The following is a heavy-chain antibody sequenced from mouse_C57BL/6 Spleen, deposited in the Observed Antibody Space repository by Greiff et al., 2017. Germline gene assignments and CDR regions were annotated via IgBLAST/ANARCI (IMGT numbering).Heavy chain of an antibody. CDR1: GYTFTSYW. CDR3: ATSITTVVARYFDV. J-gene: IGHJ1*03. V-gene: IGHV1-72*01. CDR2: IDPNSGGT. D-gene: IGHD1-1*01. Sequence: QVHVKQPGAELVKPGASVKLSCKASGYTFTSYWMHWVKQRPGRGLEWIGRIDPNSGGTKYNEKFKSKATLTVDKPSSTAYMQLSSLTSEDSAVYYCATSITTVVARYFDVWGTGTTVTVSS.